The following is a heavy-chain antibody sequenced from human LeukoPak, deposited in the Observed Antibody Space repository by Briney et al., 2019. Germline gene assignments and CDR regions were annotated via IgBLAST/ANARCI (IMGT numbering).Heavy chain of an antibody. CDR1: GYTFTGYY. CDR2: INPDSGDT. V-gene: IGHV1-2*06. D-gene: IGHD1-26*01. CDR3: ARDLSSTPHWELDY. Sequence: GASVKVSCKASGYTFTGYYMHWVRQAPGQGLEWMGRINPDSGDTNYAQHFQGRVTMTRDTSITTAYMGLNRLTSDDTAVYYCARDLSSTPHWELDYWGQGTLVTVSS. J-gene: IGHJ4*02.